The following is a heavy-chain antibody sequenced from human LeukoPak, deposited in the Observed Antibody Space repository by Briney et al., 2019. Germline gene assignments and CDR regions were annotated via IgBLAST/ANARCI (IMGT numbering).Heavy chain of an antibody. Sequence: ASVKVSFKASGGTFSSYAISWVRQAPGQGLEWMGGIIPIFGTANYAQKFQGRVTITTDESTSTAYMELSSLRSEDTAVYYCARSEAAAGTWYNWFDPWGQGTLVTVSS. CDR2: IIPIFGTA. CDR1: GGTFSSYA. D-gene: IGHD6-13*01. CDR3: ARSEAAAGTWYNWFDP. J-gene: IGHJ5*02. V-gene: IGHV1-69*05.